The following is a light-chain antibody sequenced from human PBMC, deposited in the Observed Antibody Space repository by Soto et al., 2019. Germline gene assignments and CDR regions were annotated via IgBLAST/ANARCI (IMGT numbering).Light chain of an antibody. CDR1: QSISRW. J-gene: IGKJ1*01. V-gene: IGKV1-5*01. CDR3: QQYNSYSWT. Sequence: DSQMTQSQSTLAACGGDRVTITCLACQSISRWLAWYQQKPGKAPTLLIYDASSVESGVPSRFSGSGSCTAFTLPLSSLQPDDFATYYCQQYNSYSWTFGQGTKVDIK. CDR2: DAS.